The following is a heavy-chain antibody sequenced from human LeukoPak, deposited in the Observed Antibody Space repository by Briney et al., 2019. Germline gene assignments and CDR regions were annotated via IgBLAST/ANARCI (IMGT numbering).Heavy chain of an antibody. CDR3: ARGPYCSGGSCYELPPNWFDP. Sequence: SETLSLTCTVSGGSISSYYWTWIRQPPGKGLEWIGYIYYSESINYNPSLKSRVTISVDKSKNQFSLKLSSVTAADTAVYYCARGPYCSGGSCYELPPNWFDPWGQGTLVTVSS. D-gene: IGHD2-15*01. CDR1: GGSISSYY. J-gene: IGHJ5*02. V-gene: IGHV4-59*12. CDR2: IYYSESI.